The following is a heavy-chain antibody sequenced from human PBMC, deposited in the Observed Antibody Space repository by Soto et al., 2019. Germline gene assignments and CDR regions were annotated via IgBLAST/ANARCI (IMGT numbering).Heavy chain of an antibody. V-gene: IGHV3-21*01. CDR2: ISSSSSYI. Sequence: GGSLRLSCASSGFAFISYSMKWVRQAPGKGLEWVSSISSSSSYIYYADSVKGRFTISRDNAKNSLYLQMNSLRAEDTAVYYCARENWRFDYWGQGTLVTVSS. J-gene: IGHJ4*02. CDR1: GFAFISYS. CDR3: ARENWRFDY. D-gene: IGHD1-1*01.